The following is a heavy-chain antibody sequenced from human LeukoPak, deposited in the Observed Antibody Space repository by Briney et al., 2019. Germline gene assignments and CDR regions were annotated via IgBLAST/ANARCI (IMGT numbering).Heavy chain of an antibody. Sequence: GASVKVSCKASGGTFSSYAISWVRQAPGQGLEWMGGIIPIFGTANYAQKFQGRVTITTDESTSTAYMELSRLRSDDTAVYYCARVDYSSGFQNDYWGQGTLVTVSS. CDR3: ARVDYSSGFQNDY. CDR1: GGTFSSYA. J-gene: IGHJ4*02. D-gene: IGHD6-19*01. V-gene: IGHV1-69*05. CDR2: IIPIFGTA.